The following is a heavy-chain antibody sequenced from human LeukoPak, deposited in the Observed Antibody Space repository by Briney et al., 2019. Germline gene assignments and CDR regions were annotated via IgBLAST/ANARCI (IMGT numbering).Heavy chain of an antibody. V-gene: IGHV3-23*01. CDR1: AFTFSNYA. J-gene: IGHJ4*02. CDR2: ISNSDSST. CDR3: ARDRVATIDY. Sequence: GGSLRLSCAASAFTFSNYAMSWVRQAPGKGLEWVSTISNSDSSTYYADSVKGRFTISRDNSENTLYLQMNSLRAEDTAVYYCARDRVATIDYWGQGTLVTVSS. D-gene: IGHD5-24*01.